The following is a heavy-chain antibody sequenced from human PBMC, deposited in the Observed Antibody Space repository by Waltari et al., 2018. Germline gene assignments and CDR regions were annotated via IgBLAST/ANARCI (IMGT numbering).Heavy chain of an antibody. Sequence: QVQLVQSGAEVKKPGASVKVSCKASGYTFTSYDINWVRQATGQGLEWMGWMNPNSGNTGYAQKFQGRVTMTRNTSISTAYMELSSLRSEDMAVYYCARGRREVGATELDYWGQGTLVTVSS. CDR3: ARGRREVGATELDY. V-gene: IGHV1-8*01. J-gene: IGHJ4*02. D-gene: IGHD1-26*01. CDR2: MNPNSGNT. CDR1: GYTFTSYD.